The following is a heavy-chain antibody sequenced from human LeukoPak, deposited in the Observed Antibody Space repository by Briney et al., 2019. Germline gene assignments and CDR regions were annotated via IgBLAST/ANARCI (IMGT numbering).Heavy chain of an antibody. J-gene: IGHJ4*02. Sequence: GGSLRLSCAASGFTFSSYAMHWVRQAPGKGLEYVSAISSNGGSTYYANSVKGRFTISRDNAKNSLYLQMNSLRAEDTAVYYCARALANDDYWGQGTLVTVSS. D-gene: IGHD4/OR15-4a*01. V-gene: IGHV3-64*01. CDR3: ARALANDDY. CDR1: GFTFSSYA. CDR2: ISSNGGST.